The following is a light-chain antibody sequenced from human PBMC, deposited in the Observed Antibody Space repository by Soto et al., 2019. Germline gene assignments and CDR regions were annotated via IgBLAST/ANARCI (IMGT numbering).Light chain of an antibody. J-gene: IGKJ5*01. CDR2: DAS. CDR1: QSISSW. V-gene: IGKV1-5*01. CDR3: QQYNSYSPSIT. Sequence: DIQMTQSPSTLSASVGDRVTITCRAIQSISSWLAWYQQKPGKAPKLLIYDASSLESGVPSRFSGSGSGTEFTLTISSLQPDDFATYYCQQYNSYSPSITFGQGTRLEIK.